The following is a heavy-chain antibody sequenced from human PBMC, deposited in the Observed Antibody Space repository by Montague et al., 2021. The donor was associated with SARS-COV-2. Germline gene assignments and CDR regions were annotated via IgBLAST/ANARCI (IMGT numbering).Heavy chain of an antibody. J-gene: IGHJ4*02. CDR1: GESIDRDTYY. D-gene: IGHD6-19*01. CDR2: LSSSGST. Sequence: SETLSLTCIVSGESIDRDTYYWGWIRQSPGKGLEWIGSLSSSGSTYYNPSLRSRVTISMHTSKNHLSLKVNSVTATDTAVYFCARPGSVSGWFYFDDWGQGTLVSVSS. CDR3: ARPGSVSGWFYFDD. V-gene: IGHV4-39*02.